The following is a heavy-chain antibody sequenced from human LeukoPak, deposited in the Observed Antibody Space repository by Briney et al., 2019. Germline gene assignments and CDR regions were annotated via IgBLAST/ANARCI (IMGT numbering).Heavy chain of an antibody. D-gene: IGHD3-10*01. CDR2: ISWNSGSI. V-gene: IGHV3-9*01. CDR3: AKEEVYGSGSYYTNWFDP. Sequence: GGSLRLSCAASGFTFDDCAMHWVRQAPGKGLEWVSGISWNSGSIGYADSVKGRFTISRDNAKNSLYLQMNSLRAEDTALYYCAKEEVYGSGSYYTNWFDPWGQGTLVTVSS. CDR1: GFTFDDCA. J-gene: IGHJ5*02.